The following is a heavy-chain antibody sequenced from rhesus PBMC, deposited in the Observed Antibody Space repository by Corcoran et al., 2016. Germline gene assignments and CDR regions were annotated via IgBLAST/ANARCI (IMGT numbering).Heavy chain of an antibody. Sequence: QVQLQESGPGLVKPSETLSLTCAVSGGSLSSSNWWRWFRPPPGQGLWWIGYISGSSGSTYYNPSLKSRVTISTDTSKNQFSLKLSAVTAADTAGYYCARDGGYSGYSPDDWGQGVLVTVSS. J-gene: IGHJ4*01. CDR3: ARDGGYSGYSPDD. V-gene: IGHV4-65*01. D-gene: IGHD5-30*01. CDR1: GGSLSSSNW. CDR2: ISGSSGST.